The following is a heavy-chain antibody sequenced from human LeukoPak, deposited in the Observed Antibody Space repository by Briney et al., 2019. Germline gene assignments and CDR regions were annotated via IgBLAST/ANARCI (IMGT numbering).Heavy chain of an antibody. V-gene: IGHV4-4*07. Sequence: SETLSLTCTVSGGSISSYYWSWIRQPAGKGLEWIGRIYTSGSTNYNPSLKSRVTISVDTSKNQFSLKLSSVTAADTAVCYCARGNREGGNYDYVWGSYRYLDYWGQGTLVTVSS. J-gene: IGHJ4*02. CDR1: GGSISSYY. CDR2: IYTSGST. CDR3: ARGNREGGNYDYVWGSYRYLDY. D-gene: IGHD3-16*02.